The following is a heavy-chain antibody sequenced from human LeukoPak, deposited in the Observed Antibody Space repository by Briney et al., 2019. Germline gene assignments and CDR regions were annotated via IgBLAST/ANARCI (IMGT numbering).Heavy chain of an antibody. D-gene: IGHD6-19*01. CDR2: ISSTSSPI. J-gene: IGHJ5*01. V-gene: IGHV3-48*02. Sequence: QAGGSLRLSCAASGFTFSSYWMHWVRQAPGKGLVWVSYISSTSSPIYYADSVKGRFTISRDNAKSSVYLQMHSLRDEDTAVYYCARDPNTSGWFDSWGQGTLVTVSS. CDR3: ARDPNTSGWFDS. CDR1: GFTFSSYW.